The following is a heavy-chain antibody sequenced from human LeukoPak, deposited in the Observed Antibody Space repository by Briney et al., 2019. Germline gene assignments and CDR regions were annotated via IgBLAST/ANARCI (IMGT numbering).Heavy chain of an antibody. CDR3: AKDQGTAIFGMIIPDWYFDL. CDR1: GFTFSSYA. J-gene: IGHJ2*01. Sequence: GGSLRLSCAASGFTFSSYAMNWVRQAPGKGLEWVSSISGGSNNINYAGSVKGRFTTSRDNSQNTLYLQMNSLRADGTAVYYCAKDQGTAIFGMIIPDWYFDLWGRGTLVTVSS. D-gene: IGHD3-3*01. CDR2: ISGGSNNI. V-gene: IGHV3-23*01.